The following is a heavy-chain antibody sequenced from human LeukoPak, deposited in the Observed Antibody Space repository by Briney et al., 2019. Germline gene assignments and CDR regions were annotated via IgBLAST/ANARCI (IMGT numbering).Heavy chain of an antibody. D-gene: IGHD3-22*01. J-gene: IGHJ3*02. V-gene: IGHV1-46*01. Sequence: ASVKVSCKASGYTFTSYYMHWVRQAPGQGLEWMGIINPSGGSTSYAQKFQGRVTMTRDMSTSTVYMELSSLRSEDTAVYYCARAFGYYYDSSGDAFDIWGQGTMVTVSS. CDR2: INPSGGST. CDR3: ARAFGYYYDSSGDAFDI. CDR1: GYTFTSYY.